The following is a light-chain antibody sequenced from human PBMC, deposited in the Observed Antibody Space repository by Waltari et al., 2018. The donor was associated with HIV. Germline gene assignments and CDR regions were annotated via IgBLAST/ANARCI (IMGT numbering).Light chain of an antibody. Sequence: QSALTQPASVSGSPGQSITISCTGTSTDVGNFNLLSWYQQYPGKAPKLLIYEVTKRPSGASNRFSASKSGNTASLTISGLRAEDEADYYCYSYSDTSSSYVFGTGTKVTVL. CDR1: STDVGNFNL. CDR3: YSYSDTSSSYV. CDR2: EVT. J-gene: IGLJ1*01. V-gene: IGLV2-23*02.